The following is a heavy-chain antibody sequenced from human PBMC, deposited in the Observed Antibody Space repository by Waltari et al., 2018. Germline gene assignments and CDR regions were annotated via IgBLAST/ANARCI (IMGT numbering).Heavy chain of an antibody. CDR3: ARSVAATGTHYYYMDV. D-gene: IGHD6-13*01. CDR1: GGSISSSGYY. Sequence: QLQLQESGPGLVRPSETLSLTCTVPGGSISSSGYYWGCIRQPPGKGLEWIGSIYYSILNSGSTYYNPSLKSRVTISIDTSKNHFSLKLTSVTAADTAVYYCARSVAATGTHYYYMDVWGKGTTASISS. J-gene: IGHJ6*03. V-gene: IGHV4-39*07. CDR2: IYYSILNSGST.